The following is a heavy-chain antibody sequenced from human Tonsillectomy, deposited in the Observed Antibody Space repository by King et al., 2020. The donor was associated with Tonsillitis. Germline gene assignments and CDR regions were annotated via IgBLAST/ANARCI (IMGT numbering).Heavy chain of an antibody. Sequence: VQLVESGGGLEQPGGSLRLSCVASGFTFSSYAMSWVRQAPGKGLEWVSGISASGGSRNYADSVKGRFTIPRDNSKKTLYLQMNSLRAEDTAVYYCAKANGGNSGWYFDLWGRGTLVTVSS. CDR2: ISASGGSR. CDR1: GFTFSSYA. V-gene: IGHV3-23*04. J-gene: IGHJ2*01. D-gene: IGHD4-23*01. CDR3: AKANGGNSGWYFDL.